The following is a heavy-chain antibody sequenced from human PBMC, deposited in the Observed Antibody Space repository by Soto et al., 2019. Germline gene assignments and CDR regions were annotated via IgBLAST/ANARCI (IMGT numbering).Heavy chain of an antibody. Sequence: QVQLVQSGDEVRQPGSSVKVSCKASGYIFVNYGIAWVRQAPGQGLERMGWISRYSGNTHYASKVQGSLTMTTDTSTSTAFMDLGSLTSDDTAVYYCAMVDNYVTPTPQDVWGQGTTVTVSS. D-gene: IGHD3-16*01. V-gene: IGHV1-18*01. CDR3: AMVDNYVTPTPQDV. CDR1: GYIFVNYG. J-gene: IGHJ6*02. CDR2: ISRYSGNT.